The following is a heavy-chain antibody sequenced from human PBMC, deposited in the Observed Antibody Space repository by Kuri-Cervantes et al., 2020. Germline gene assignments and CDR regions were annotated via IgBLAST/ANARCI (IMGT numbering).Heavy chain of an antibody. V-gene: IGHV4-34*01. J-gene: IGHJ6*02. CDR1: GGSFSGYY. Sequence: SETLSLTCAVYGGSFSGYYWSWIRQPPGKGLEWIGGINHSGSTNYDPSLKSRVTISVDTSKNQFSLKLSSVTAADTAVYYCARDRCGGDCYTALLYYYYYGMDVWGQGTTVTVSS. CDR2: INHSGST. CDR3: ARDRCGGDCYTALLYYYYYGMDV. D-gene: IGHD2-21*02.